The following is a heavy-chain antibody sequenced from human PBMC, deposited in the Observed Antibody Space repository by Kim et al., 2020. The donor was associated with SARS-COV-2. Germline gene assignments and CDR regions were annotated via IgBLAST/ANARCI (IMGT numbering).Heavy chain of an antibody. CDR3: ARDFKSRYDFVYGMDV. V-gene: IGHV3-21*01. CDR1: GFTFSSYS. J-gene: IGHJ6*02. CDR2: ISSSSSYI. D-gene: IGHD3-3*01. Sequence: GGSLRLSCAASGFTFSSYSMNWVRQAPGKGLEWVSSISSSSSYIYYADSVKGRFTISRDNAKNSLYLQMNSLRAEDTAVYYCARDFKSRYDFVYGMDVWGQGTTVTVSS.